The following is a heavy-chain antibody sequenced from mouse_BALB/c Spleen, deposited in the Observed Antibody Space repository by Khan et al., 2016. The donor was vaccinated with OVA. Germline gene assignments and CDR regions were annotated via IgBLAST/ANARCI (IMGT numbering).Heavy chain of an antibody. CDR3: ARRNYFGYTFAY. J-gene: IGHJ3*01. CDR1: GYTFTDYY. CDR2: ISPGSGDT. Sequence: QVQLQQSGAELARPGASVKLSCKASGYTFTDYYINWVKLRTGQGLEWIGEISPGSGDTYYNERFKGKATLTADKSSSTAYMQLSSLTSEASVVYFCARRNYFGYTFAYWGQGTLVTVSA. D-gene: IGHD1-2*01. V-gene: IGHV1-77*01.